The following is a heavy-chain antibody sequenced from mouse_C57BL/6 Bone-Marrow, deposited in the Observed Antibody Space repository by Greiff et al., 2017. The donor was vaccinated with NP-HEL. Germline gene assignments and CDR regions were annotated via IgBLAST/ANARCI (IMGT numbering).Heavy chain of an antibody. CDR2: IDPSDSET. CDR3: ARNGYYPYYYAMDY. CDR1: GYTFTSYW. Sequence: QVQLQQPGAELVRPGSSVKLSCKASGYTFTSYWMHWVKQRPIQGLEWIGNIDPSDSETHYNQKYKDKATLTVDKSSSTAYMQLISLTSEDSAVYYCARNGYYPYYYAMDYWGQGTSVTVSS. V-gene: IGHV1-52*01. J-gene: IGHJ4*01. D-gene: IGHD2-3*01.